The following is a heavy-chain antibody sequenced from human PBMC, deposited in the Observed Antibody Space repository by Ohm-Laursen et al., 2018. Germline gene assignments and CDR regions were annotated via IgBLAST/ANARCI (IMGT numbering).Heavy chain of an antibody. CDR1: GFTVSDAW. Sequence: SLRLSCTASGFTVSDAWMSWVRQAPGKGLEWVSSVSTSGSDTYYADSVKGRFTISRDNAKNSLYLQMNSLRAEDTAVYYCARDQGWVDYWGQGTLVTVSS. D-gene: IGHD6-19*01. CDR2: VSTSGSDT. V-gene: IGHV3-11*06. J-gene: IGHJ4*02. CDR3: ARDQGWVDY.